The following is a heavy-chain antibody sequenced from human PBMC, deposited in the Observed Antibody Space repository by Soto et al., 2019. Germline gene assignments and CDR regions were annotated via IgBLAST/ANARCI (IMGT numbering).Heavy chain of an antibody. D-gene: IGHD4-17*01. J-gene: IGHJ4*02. CDR2: ISYDGSNK. V-gene: IGHV3-30*18. CDR1: GFTFSSYG. Sequence: GGSLRLSCAASGFTFSSYGMHWVRQAPGKGLEWVAVISYDGSNKYYADSVKGRFTISRDNSKNTLYLQMNSLRAEDTAVYYYAKAGRGFQPRYGDYFDYWGQGTLVTVSS. CDR3: AKAGRGFQPRYGDYFDY.